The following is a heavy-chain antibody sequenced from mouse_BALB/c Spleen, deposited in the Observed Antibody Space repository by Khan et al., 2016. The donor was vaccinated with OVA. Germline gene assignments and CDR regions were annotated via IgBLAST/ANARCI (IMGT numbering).Heavy chain of an antibody. Sequence: VQLKESGGGLVKPGGSLKVSCAASGFTFSNYAMSWVRQTPEKRLEWVASISTGDTTYYPDSVKGLFTISRDNARNILYLQMSSLRSYDTAMYYCARDYWFVYWGQGTLVTVSA. CDR2: ISTGDTT. V-gene: IGHV5-6-5*01. CDR1: GFTFSNYA. J-gene: IGHJ3*01. CDR3: ARDYWFVY.